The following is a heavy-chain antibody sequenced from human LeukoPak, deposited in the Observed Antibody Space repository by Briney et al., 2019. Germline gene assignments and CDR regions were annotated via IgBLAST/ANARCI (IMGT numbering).Heavy chain of an antibody. V-gene: IGHV4-30-2*01. D-gene: IGHD3-3*01. CDR3: ARGGRGVVRGHWFDP. Sequence: SETLSLTCAASGGSISSGGYSWSWIRQPPGKGLEWIGYIYHSGSTYYNPSLKSRVTISVDRSKNQFSLKLSSVTAADTAVYYCARGGRGVVRGHWFDPWGQGTLVTVSS. J-gene: IGHJ5*02. CDR1: GGSISSGGYS. CDR2: IYHSGST.